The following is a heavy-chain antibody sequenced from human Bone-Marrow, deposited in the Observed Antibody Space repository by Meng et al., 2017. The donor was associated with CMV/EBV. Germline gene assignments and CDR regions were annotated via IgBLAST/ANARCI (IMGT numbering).Heavy chain of an antibody. Sequence: TLSLTCAISGDSVSSNSAAWNWIRQSPSRGLEWLGRTYYRSKWYNDYAVSVKSRITINPDTTKNQISLQLNSVTPEDTAVYYCAREGYIARQGGWFDPWGQGTLVTVSS. CDR3: AREGYIARQGGWFDP. CDR1: GDSVSSNSAA. D-gene: IGHD6-13*01. V-gene: IGHV6-1*01. CDR2: TYYRSKWYN. J-gene: IGHJ5*02.